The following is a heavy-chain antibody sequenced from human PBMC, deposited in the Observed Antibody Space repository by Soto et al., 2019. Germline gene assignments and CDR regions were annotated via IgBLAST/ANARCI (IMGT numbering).Heavy chain of an antibody. Sequence: XSVKVSCKASGYTFTGYYMHWVRQAPGQGLEWMGWINPNSGGTNYAQKFQGRVTMTRDTSISTAYMELSRLRSDDTAVYYCARAPALYYYYGMDVWGQGTTVTVSS. D-gene: IGHD2-2*01. V-gene: IGHV1-2*02. CDR1: GYTFTGYY. J-gene: IGHJ6*02. CDR3: ARAPALYYYYGMDV. CDR2: INPNSGGT.